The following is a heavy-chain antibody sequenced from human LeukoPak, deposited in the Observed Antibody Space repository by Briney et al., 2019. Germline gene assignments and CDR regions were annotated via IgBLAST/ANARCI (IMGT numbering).Heavy chain of an antibody. D-gene: IGHD2-2*02. CDR3: ARDCSSTSCYTV. J-gene: IGHJ4*02. V-gene: IGHV1-46*03. CDR1: EYTFTSYH. CDR2: INPSGGST. Sequence: ASVKVSCKASEYTFTSYHMHWVRQAPGQGLEWMGIINPSGGSTSYAQKFQGRVTMTRDTSTSTVYMELSSLRSEDTAVYYCARDCSSTSCYTVWGQGTLVTVSS.